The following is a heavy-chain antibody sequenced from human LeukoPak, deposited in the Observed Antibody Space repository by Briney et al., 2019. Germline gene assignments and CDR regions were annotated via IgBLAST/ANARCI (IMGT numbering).Heavy chain of an antibody. V-gene: IGHV3-74*01. CDR2: INADGSST. D-gene: IGHD6-13*01. CDR1: GFTFSHFW. Sequence: GGSLRLSCAASGFTFSHFWMHWVRQAPGKGLVWVSRINADGSSTTYADSVKGRFTISRDIAKSTLYLQVNSLRAEDTAVYYCARGGYSETLYFFDYWGQGTLVTVSS. CDR3: ARGGYSETLYFFDY. J-gene: IGHJ4*02.